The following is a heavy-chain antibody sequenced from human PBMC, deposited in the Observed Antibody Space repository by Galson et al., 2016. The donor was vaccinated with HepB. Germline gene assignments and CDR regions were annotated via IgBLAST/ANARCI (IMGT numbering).Heavy chain of an antibody. D-gene: IGHD3-22*01. CDR2: TYYRSKWYK. Sequence: CAISGDSVSTDSAAWNWIRQSPSRGLEWLGRTYYRSKWYKDYAVSVRSRITIDPDTSKNQFSLDLNSVTATDTAVFYCARDGTFDYDTSGSGYDYWGQGILVTVSS. CDR1: GDSVSTDSAA. J-gene: IGHJ4*02. V-gene: IGHV6-1*01. CDR3: ARDGTFDYDTSGSGYDY.